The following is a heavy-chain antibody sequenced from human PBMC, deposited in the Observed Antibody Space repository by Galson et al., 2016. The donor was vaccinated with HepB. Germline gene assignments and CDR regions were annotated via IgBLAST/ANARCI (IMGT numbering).Heavy chain of an antibody. CDR2: TYHTGST. D-gene: IGHD4-17*01. CDR3: ARAGDYEPLFDY. Sequence: SETLSLTCTVSGDSVNNDFCYWSWIRQPPGKGLEWLGFTYHTGSTKYNPSLKSRVSMSLDTSKNQFSLKLTSVTAADTAVYFCARAGDYEPLFDYWGQGILVTVSS. J-gene: IGHJ4*02. CDR1: GDSVNNDFCY. V-gene: IGHV4-61*01.